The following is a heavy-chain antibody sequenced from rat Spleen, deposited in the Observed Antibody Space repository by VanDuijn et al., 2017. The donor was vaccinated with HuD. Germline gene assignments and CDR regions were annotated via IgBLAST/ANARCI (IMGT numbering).Heavy chain of an antibody. V-gene: IGHV5-29*01. CDR1: GFIFSNYG. Sequence: EVQLVESGGGLVQPGRSLKLSCAASGFIFSNYGMAWVRQAPTKGLEWVTTISFDGSSTYYRDSVKGRFTISRDKAKSTLYLQMDSLRSEDTATYYCARVATFRPFDYWGQGVMVTVSS. CDR3: ARVATFRPFDY. D-gene: IGHD3-5*01. CDR2: ISFDGSST. J-gene: IGHJ2*01.